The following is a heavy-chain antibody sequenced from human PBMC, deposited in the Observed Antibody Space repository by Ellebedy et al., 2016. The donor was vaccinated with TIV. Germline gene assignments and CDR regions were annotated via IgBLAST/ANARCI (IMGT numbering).Heavy chain of an antibody. J-gene: IGHJ4*02. D-gene: IGHD5-18*01. CDR1: GFTFGDYA. CDR3: TRAWGGYSYGYEVDY. Sequence: GGSLRLSCTASGFTFGDYAMSWFRQAPGKGLEWVGFIRSKAYGGTTEYAASVKGRFTISRDDSKSIAYLQMNSLKTEDTAVYYCTRAWGGYSYGYEVDYWGQGTLVTVSS. V-gene: IGHV3-49*03. CDR2: IRSKAYGGTT.